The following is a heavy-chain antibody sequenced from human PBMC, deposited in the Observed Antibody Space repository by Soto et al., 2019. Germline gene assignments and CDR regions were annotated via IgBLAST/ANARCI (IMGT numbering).Heavy chain of an antibody. Sequence: QVQLVQSGAEVRQPASSVKVSCKTSGGTFSSYAISWVRQAPGQGLEWMGGIGPIVGTTTYAQKFQGRVTITADEATSTADMQVSRLRSDDTAVSYCVRVGAIPGYPDHWGQGTLVTVSA. CDR1: GGTFSSYA. J-gene: IGHJ4*02. CDR2: IGPIVGTT. CDR3: VRVGAIPGYPDH. D-gene: IGHD5-12*01. V-gene: IGHV1-69*12.